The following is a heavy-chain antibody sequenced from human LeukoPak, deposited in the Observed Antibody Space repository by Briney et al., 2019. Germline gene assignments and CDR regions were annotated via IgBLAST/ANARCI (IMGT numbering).Heavy chain of an antibody. CDR3: ARAGRGLGYYFDY. Sequence: GRSLRLSCAASGFTFSRYALHWVRQAPGKGLEWVAVISFGGHETYYADSVRGRFTISRDYSKNTLCLQMNNLGADDTAVYYCARAGRGLGYYFDYWGQGALVTVSS. CDR2: ISFGGHET. V-gene: IGHV3-30*04. J-gene: IGHJ4*02. CDR1: GFTFSRYA. D-gene: IGHD3-10*01.